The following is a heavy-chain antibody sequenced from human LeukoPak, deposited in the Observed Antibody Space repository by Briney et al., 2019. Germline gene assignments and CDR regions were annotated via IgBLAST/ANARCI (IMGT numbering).Heavy chain of an antibody. D-gene: IGHD5-12*01. V-gene: IGHV1-18*01. Sequence: GASVKVSCKASGYTFTIYSISWVRQAPGQGLEWMGWISAYNGNTNYAQKLQGRVTMTTDTSTSTAYMELRSLRSDDTAVYYCARDYSGYDFTQSNYFDYWGQGTLVTVSS. CDR2: ISAYNGNT. CDR3: ARDYSGYDFTQSNYFDY. CDR1: GYTFTIYS. J-gene: IGHJ4*02.